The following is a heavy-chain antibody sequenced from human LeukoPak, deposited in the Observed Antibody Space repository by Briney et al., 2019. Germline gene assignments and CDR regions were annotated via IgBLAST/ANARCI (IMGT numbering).Heavy chain of an antibody. Sequence: GGSLRLSCAVSGFAVSSTYMSWVRQAPGKGLEWFSVLYSGGSTYYADYVQGRFTISRDNSKNTLYLHMNSMRVEDTAVYFCARGDCSGGSCHSGLWGQGTLVTVSS. V-gene: IGHV3-66*01. CDR1: GFAVSSTY. CDR3: ARGDCSGGSCHSGL. D-gene: IGHD2-15*01. J-gene: IGHJ4*02. CDR2: LYSGGST.